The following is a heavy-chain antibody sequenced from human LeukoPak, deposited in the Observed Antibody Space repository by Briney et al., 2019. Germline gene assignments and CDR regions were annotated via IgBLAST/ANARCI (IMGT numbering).Heavy chain of an antibody. D-gene: IGHD5-18*01. Sequence: GESLKISCKGFGYSFSNYWTGWVRQMPGKGLEWMGIIYPDDSNTVYSPSFQGQVTISADKSINTAYLQWSSLKASDTAMYYCACREFYSPWPGPWGQGTLVTVSS. CDR3: ACREFYSPWPGP. V-gene: IGHV5-51*01. J-gene: IGHJ5*02. CDR1: GYSFSNYW. CDR2: IYPDDSNT.